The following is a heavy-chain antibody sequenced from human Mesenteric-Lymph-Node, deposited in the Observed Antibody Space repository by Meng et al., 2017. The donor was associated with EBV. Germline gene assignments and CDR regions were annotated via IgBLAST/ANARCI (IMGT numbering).Heavy chain of an antibody. CDR3: ARGTAAIPGWFDP. V-gene: IGHV1-8*01. CDR1: GYTFTSYD. Sequence: VQLVPSGAEVTKPGASVKVSLKASGYTFTSYDINWVRQATGQGLEWMGWMNPNSGNTGYAQKFQGRVTMTRNTSISTAYMELSSLRSEDTAVYYCARGTAAIPGWFDPWGQGTLVTVSS. CDR2: MNPNSGNT. D-gene: IGHD2-21*02. J-gene: IGHJ5*02.